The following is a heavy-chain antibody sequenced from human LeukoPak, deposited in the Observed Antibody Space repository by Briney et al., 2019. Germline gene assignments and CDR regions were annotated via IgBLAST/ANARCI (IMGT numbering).Heavy chain of an antibody. J-gene: IGHJ4*02. V-gene: IGHV3-11*01. CDR1: GFTFSDYQ. Sequence: PGGSPRLSCAASGFTFSDYQMNWIRQAPGKGLEWVSYISSTASTIYYADSVKGRFTISRDNAENSLYLQMSSLRAEDTAVYYCASLAGVRDYWGQGSLVTVSS. CDR2: ISSTASTI. CDR3: ASLAGVRDY. D-gene: IGHD6-19*01.